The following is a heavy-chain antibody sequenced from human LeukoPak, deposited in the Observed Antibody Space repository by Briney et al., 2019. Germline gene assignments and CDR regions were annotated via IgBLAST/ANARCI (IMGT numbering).Heavy chain of an antibody. J-gene: IGHJ4*02. CDR1: GGSISSGGYY. CDR2: IYYSGST. V-gene: IGHV4-31*03. D-gene: IGHD7-27*01. CDR3: AGTTGGNFDY. Sequence: PSQTLSLTCTVSGGSISSGGYYWSLIRQHPGKGLEWIVYIYYSGSTYYNPSLQSRLTISVDTSKNQFSLKLSSVTAADTAVYYCAGTTGGNFDYWGQGTLVTVSS.